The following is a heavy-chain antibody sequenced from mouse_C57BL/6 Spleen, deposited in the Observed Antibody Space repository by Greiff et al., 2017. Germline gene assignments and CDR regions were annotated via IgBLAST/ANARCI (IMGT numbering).Heavy chain of an antibody. D-gene: IGHD1-1*01. Sequence: DVQLVESEGGLVQPGSSMKLSCTASGFTFSDYYMAWVRQVPEKGLEWVANINYDGSSTYYLDSLKSRFIISRDNAKNILYLQMSSLKSEDTATYYCARGGTTVVANWYFDVWGTGTTVTVSS. CDR3: ARGGTTVVANWYFDV. CDR2: INYDGSST. J-gene: IGHJ1*03. CDR1: GFTFSDYY. V-gene: IGHV5-16*01.